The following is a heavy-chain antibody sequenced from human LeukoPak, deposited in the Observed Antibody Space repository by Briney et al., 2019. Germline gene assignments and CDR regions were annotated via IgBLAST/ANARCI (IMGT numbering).Heavy chain of an antibody. CDR1: GYTFTTYG. D-gene: IGHD2-15*01. CDR3: ARSCSGGSCYPGAVDYYMDV. CDR2: INPNSGGT. V-gene: IGHV1-2*02. Sequence: GASVKVSCKASGYTFTTYGLSWVRQAPGQGLEWMGWINPNSGGTNYAQKFQGRVTMTRDTSISTAYMELSRLRSDDTAVYYCARSCSGGSCYPGAVDYYMDVWGKGTTVTISS. J-gene: IGHJ6*03.